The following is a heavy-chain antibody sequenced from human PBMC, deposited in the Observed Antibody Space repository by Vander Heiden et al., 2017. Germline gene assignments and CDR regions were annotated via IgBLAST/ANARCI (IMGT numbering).Heavy chain of an antibody. D-gene: IGHD6-25*01. CDR2: ISYDGSNK. J-gene: IGHJ4*02. CDR3: AKDLGFN. Sequence: QVQLVESGGGVVQPGRSLRLSCAASGFTFSSYGMHWVRQAPGKGLEWVAVISYDGSNKYYADSVKGRFTISRDNSKNTLYLQMNSLRAEDTAVYYCAKDLGFNWGQGTLVTVSS. V-gene: IGHV3-30*18. CDR1: GFTFSSYG.